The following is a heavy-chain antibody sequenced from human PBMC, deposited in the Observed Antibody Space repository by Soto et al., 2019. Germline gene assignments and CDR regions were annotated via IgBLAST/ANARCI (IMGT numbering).Heavy chain of an antibody. J-gene: IGHJ5*02. CDR2: IYHSGST. Sequence: PSETLSLTCTVSGGSISSNWWSWVRQPPGKGLEWIGEIYHSGSTNYNPSRKSRVTISVDKSKNQFSLKLSSVTAADTAVYYCARGYSSSWNWFDPWGQGTLVTVSS. D-gene: IGHD6-13*01. CDR1: GGSISSNW. V-gene: IGHV4-4*02. CDR3: ARGYSSSWNWFDP.